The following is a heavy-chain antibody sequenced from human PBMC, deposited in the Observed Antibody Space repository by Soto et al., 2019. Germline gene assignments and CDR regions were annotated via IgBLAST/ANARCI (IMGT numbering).Heavy chain of an antibody. CDR1: EFTFSNYA. J-gene: IGHJ4*02. CDR3: SRGPSYSESYFDY. Sequence: HPGGSLRLSCAASEFTFSNYAMRWVRQPPGKGLQWLAVISYDGNNKYYADSVEGRFTISRDNSKNTVYLQMNSLRLEDTAVYYYSRGPSYSESYFDYWGQRTLVTVSS. CDR2: ISYDGNNK. V-gene: IGHV3-30*03. D-gene: IGHD4-4*01.